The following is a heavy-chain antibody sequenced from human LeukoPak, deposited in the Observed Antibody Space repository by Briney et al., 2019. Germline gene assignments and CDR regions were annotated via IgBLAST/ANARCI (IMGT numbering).Heavy chain of an antibody. CDR3: ARAEEVVPAAIRGGADAFDI. D-gene: IGHD2-2*02. J-gene: IGHJ3*02. CDR2: IIPIFGTA. V-gene: IGHV1-69*05. Sequence: ASVKVSCKASGGTFSSYAISWVRQAPGQGLEWMGGIIPIFGTANYAQKFQGRVTITTDESTSTAYMELGSLRSEDTAVYYCARAEEVVPAAIRGGADAFDIWGQGTMVTVSS. CDR1: GGTFSSYA.